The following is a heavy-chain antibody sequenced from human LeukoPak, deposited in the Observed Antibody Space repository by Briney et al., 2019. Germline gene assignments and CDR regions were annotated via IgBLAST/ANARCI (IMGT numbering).Heavy chain of an antibody. J-gene: IGHJ4*02. V-gene: IGHV3-11*04. CDR3: ARVAEAAAFDS. CDR1: GFTFSDYY. CDR2: ISSSSSTI. D-gene: IGHD6-13*01. Sequence: GGSLRLSCAASGFTFSDYYMSWIRQAPGKGLEWVSSISSSSSTIYYADSMRGRFTISRDNAKNSLFLQMNSLKPEDTAVYYCARVAEAAAFDSWGQGTLVTVSS.